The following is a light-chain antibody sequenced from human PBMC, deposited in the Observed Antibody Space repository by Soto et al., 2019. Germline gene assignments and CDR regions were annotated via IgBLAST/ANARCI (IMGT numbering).Light chain of an antibody. CDR2: GAS. CDR1: QSVGSG. J-gene: IGKJ2*01. V-gene: IGKV3-15*01. Sequence: ETLMMQSPATISVSPRGRDTRDCRVSQSVGSGVRWYLQTPGKASRLRIYGASTRATGIPARFSGSGSGTEFTLTIRRLQSEDYAVYYCQQYNNWPPYTYGQGTKVDIK. CDR3: QQYNNWPPYT.